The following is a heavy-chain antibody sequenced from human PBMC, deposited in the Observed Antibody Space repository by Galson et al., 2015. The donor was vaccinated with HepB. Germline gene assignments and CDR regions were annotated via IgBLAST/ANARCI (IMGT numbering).Heavy chain of an antibody. CDR3: ARFAGETLQKWYFDY. J-gene: IGHJ4*02. CDR1: GYGFFAYW. CDR2: IYPDKSYT. D-gene: IGHD1-26*01. Sequence: QSGAEVKESGESLKISCKGSGYGFFAYWIGWASQTPGKGLEWMGIIYPDKSYTKYSPSFQGQVTISADKSINTAYLQWSSLRAADSAIYYCARFAGETLQKWYFDYWGQGTLVTVSS. V-gene: IGHV5-51*01.